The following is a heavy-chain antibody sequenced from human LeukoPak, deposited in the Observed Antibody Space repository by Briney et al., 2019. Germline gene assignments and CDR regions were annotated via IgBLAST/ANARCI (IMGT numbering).Heavy chain of an antibody. CDR3: AKVGSTLEWEFVGHFDY. Sequence: GRSLRLSCAASGFTFSSYGMHWVRQAPGNGLEWVAVISYDGSNKYYADSVKGRFTISRDNSKNTLYLQMNSLRAEDTAVYYCAKVGSTLEWEFVGHFDYWGQGTLVTVSS. CDR1: GFTFSSYG. D-gene: IGHD3-3*01. CDR2: ISYDGSNK. V-gene: IGHV3-30*18. J-gene: IGHJ4*02.